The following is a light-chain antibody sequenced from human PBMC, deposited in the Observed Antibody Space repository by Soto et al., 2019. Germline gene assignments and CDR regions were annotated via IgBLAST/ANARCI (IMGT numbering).Light chain of an antibody. V-gene: IGLV2-11*01. J-gene: IGLJ1*01. Sequence: QSVLTQPRSVSGSPGQSVTVYCIGTSRDVGGYNSVSWYQEHPGKAPILVIYDVIKRPSGVPDRFSGSKSGNTASLTISGLLAEDEADYYCCSYVGSYSYVFGTGTKVTVL. CDR1: SRDVGGYNS. CDR2: DVI. CDR3: CSYVGSYSYV.